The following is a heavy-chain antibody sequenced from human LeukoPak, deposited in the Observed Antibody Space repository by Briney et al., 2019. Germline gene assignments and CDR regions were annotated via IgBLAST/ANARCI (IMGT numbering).Heavy chain of an antibody. D-gene: IGHD1-7*01. CDR1: GYTFTSYG. V-gene: IGHV1-18*01. CDR2: ISAYNGNT. CDR3: ARASVTGTSYFDY. J-gene: IGHJ4*02. Sequence: GASVKVSCXASGYTFTSYGFSWVRQARGQGLEWMEWISAYNGNTNYAQKLQGRVTMTTDTSTSTAYMELRSLRSDDTAVYYCARASVTGTSYFDYWGQGTLVTVSS.